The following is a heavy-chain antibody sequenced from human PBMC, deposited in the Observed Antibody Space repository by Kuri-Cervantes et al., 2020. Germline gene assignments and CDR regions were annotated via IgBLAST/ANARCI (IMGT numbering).Heavy chain of an antibody. D-gene: IGHD3-22*01. V-gene: IGHV4-4*07. CDR3: ARDHSNYYDSSGYYSSLGMDV. Sequence: SETLSLTCTVSGGSISSYYWSWIRQPAGEGLEWIGRIYTSGSTNYNPSLKSRVTMSVDTSKNQFSLKLSSVTAADTAVYYCARDHSNYYDSSGYYSSLGMDVWGQGTTVTVSS. CDR2: IYTSGST. J-gene: IGHJ6*02. CDR1: GGSISSYY.